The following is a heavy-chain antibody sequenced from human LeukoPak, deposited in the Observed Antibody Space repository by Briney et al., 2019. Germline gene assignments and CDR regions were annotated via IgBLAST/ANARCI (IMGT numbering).Heavy chain of an antibody. CDR3: ATKNPGGN. D-gene: IGHD1-14*01. J-gene: IGHJ4*02. CDR1: GFTFSRYS. V-gene: IGHV3-48*01. Sequence: GGSLRLSCSGSGFTFSRYSMNWVRQPPGKGLEWLSYINNAGNITYYADNVKGRFTVSRDNAKNSLYLQLNSLTAGDTGVYYCATKNPGGNWGQGTLVTVSS. CDR2: INNAGNIT.